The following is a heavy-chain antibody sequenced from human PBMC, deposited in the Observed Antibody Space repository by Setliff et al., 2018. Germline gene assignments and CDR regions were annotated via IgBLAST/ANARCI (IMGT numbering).Heavy chain of an antibody. D-gene: IGHD3-22*01. CDR2: IYHSGST. J-gene: IGHJ4*02. Sequence: NPSETLSLTCTVSGGSISSYYWSWIRQPPGKGLEWIGSIYHSGSTYYNPSLKSRVTISVGTSKNQFSLKLSSVTAADTAVYYCAGDSSGYKPFDYWGQGTLVTVSS. CDR3: AGDSSGYKPFDY. CDR1: GGSISSYY. V-gene: IGHV4-59*04.